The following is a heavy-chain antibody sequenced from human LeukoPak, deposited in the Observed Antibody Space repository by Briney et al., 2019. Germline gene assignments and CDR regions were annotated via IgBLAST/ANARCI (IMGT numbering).Heavy chain of an antibody. Sequence: ASVKVSCKASGYTFTSYGISWVRQAPGQGLEWMGWISAYNGNTNYAQKLQGRVTMTTDTSTSTAYMELSSLRSEDTAVYYCARAGRGQLLYLNWFDPWGQGTLVTVSS. CDR2: ISAYNGNT. CDR3: ARAGRGQLLYLNWFDP. D-gene: IGHD2-2*02. V-gene: IGHV1-18*01. CDR1: GYTFTSYG. J-gene: IGHJ5*02.